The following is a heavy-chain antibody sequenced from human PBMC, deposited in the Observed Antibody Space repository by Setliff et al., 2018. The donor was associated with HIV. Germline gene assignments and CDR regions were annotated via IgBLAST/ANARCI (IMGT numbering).Heavy chain of an antibody. CDR1: GYRFTNYW. CDR3: ARPQYHQSSDAYDS. D-gene: IGHD3-10*01. Sequence: GESLKISCTGSGYRFTNYWIAWVRQVPGKGLEWMGIIYPDDPDTRYNPSFQGQVIISVDKSINTAYLQWSSLKASDTAMYYCARPQYHQSSDAYDSWGQGTMVTVSS. CDR2: IYPDDPDT. J-gene: IGHJ3*01. V-gene: IGHV5-51*01.